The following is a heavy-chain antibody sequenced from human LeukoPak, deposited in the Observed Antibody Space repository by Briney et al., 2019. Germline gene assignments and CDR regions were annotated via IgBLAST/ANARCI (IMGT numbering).Heavy chain of an antibody. V-gene: IGHV3-23*01. CDR3: ARGVYYDILTGYSFDY. J-gene: IGHJ4*02. CDR1: GFTFSSYA. Sequence: GGSLRLSCAASGFTFSSYAMSWVRQAPGKGLEWVSAISGSGGSTYYADSVKGRFTISRDNSKNTLYLQMNSLRAEDTAVYYCARGVYYDILTGYSFDYWGQGTLVTVSS. D-gene: IGHD3-9*01. CDR2: ISGSGGST.